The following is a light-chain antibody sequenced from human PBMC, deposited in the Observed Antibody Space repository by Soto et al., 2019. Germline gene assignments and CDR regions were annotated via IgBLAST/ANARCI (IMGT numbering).Light chain of an antibody. V-gene: IGLV2-14*01. J-gene: IGLJ1*01. CDR2: EDT. CDR1: SSDVGGYNY. CDR3: CSYAGSSV. Sequence: QSALTQPASVSGSPGQSITISCTGTSSDVGGYNYVSWYQQHPGKAPKLMIYEDTKRPSGVSNRFSGSRSGNTASLTISGLQAEDDADYYCCSYAGSSVFGTGTKLTVL.